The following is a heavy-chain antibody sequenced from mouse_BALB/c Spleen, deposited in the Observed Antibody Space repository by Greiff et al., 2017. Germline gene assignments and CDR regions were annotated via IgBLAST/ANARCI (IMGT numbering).Heavy chain of an antibody. CDR1: GYSITSGYS. CDR2: IHYSGST. J-gene: IGHJ4*01. Sequence: EVKLLESGPDLVKPSQSLSLTCTVTGYSITSGYSWPWIRQFPGNKLEWMGYIHYSGSTNYNPSLKSRISITRDTSKNQFFLQLNSVTTEDTATYYCARSRGSSPYYAMDYWGQGTSVTVSS. CDR3: ARSRGSSPYYAMDY. D-gene: IGHD1-1*01. V-gene: IGHV3-1*02.